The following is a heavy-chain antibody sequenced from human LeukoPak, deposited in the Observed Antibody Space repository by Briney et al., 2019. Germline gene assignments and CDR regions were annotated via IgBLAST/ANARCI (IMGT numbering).Heavy chain of an antibody. D-gene: IGHD2-15*01. CDR2: INHSGST. Sequence: PSETLSFTCAVYGGSFSGYYWSWIRQPPGKGLEWIGEINHSGSTNYNPSLKSRVTISVDTSKNQFSLKLSSVTAADTAVYYCARGRSEDTGWVDYWGQGTLVTVSS. V-gene: IGHV4-34*01. J-gene: IGHJ4*02. CDR3: ARGRSEDTGWVDY. CDR1: GGSFSGYY.